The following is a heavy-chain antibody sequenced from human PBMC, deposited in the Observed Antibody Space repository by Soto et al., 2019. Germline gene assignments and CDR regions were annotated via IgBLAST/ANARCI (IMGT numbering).Heavy chain of an antibody. D-gene: IGHD6-13*01. Sequence: PGGSLRLSCAASGFTFRSYSMNWVRQAPGKGLEWVSYISSSNSTIYYADSVKGRFTISRDNAKNSLYLQMNSLRDEDTAVYYCARSRPYSSSWYLVFRGMDVWGQGTTVTVSS. V-gene: IGHV3-48*02. CDR3: ARSRPYSSSWYLVFRGMDV. J-gene: IGHJ6*02. CDR1: GFTFRSYS. CDR2: ISSSNSTI.